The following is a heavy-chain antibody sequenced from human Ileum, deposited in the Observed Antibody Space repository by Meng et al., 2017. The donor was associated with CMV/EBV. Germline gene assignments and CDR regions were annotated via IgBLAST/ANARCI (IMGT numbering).Heavy chain of an antibody. CDR2: INYRGTT. Sequence: HGQFQEAGPVLGQPSPTLSLTCTVSGGSISSGYYYWSWIREPPGKGLEWIGYINYRGTTYYNPSLKSRLTISVDTSNNQFSLILSSVTAADTALYYCARAISGHYYVPWGQGTLVTVSS. J-gene: IGHJ1*01. V-gene: IGHV4-30-4*08. CDR1: GGSISSGYYY. CDR3: ARAISGHYYVP. D-gene: IGHD3-22*01.